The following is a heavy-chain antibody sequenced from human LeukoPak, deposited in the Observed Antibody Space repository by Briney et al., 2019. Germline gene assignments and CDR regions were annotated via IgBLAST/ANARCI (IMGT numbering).Heavy chain of an antibody. CDR2: INHSGST. CDR3: ARHVWIQLWSPFDY. V-gene: IGHV4-34*01. CDR1: GGSFSGYY. Sequence: PSETLSLTCAVYGGSFSGYYWSWIRQPPGKGLEWIGEINHSGSTNYNPSLKSRVTISVDTSKNQFSLKLSSVTAADTAVYYCARHVWIQLWSPFDYWGQGTLVTVSS. J-gene: IGHJ4*02. D-gene: IGHD5-18*01.